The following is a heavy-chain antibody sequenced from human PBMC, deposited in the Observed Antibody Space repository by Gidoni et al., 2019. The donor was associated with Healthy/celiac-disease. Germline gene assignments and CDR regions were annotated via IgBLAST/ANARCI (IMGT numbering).Heavy chain of an antibody. V-gene: IGHV3-9*01. CDR1: GLTFDDYS. D-gene: IGHD2-15*01. J-gene: IGHJ4*02. CDR3: AKDGTLYCSGGSCSSFDY. CDR2: ISWNSGSI. Sequence: EVQLVESGGGLVQPGRSLRLSCAASGLTFDDYSMHWVRQAPGKGLEWVSGISWNSGSIGYADSVKGRFTISRDNAKNSLYLQMNSLRAEDTALYYCAKDGTLYCSGGSCSSFDYWGQGTLVTVSS.